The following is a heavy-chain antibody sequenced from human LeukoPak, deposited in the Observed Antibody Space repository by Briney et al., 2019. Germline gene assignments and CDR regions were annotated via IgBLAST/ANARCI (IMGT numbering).Heavy chain of an antibody. CDR2: IKLDGSEK. V-gene: IGHV3-7*01. D-gene: IGHD2-8*02. Sequence: GGSLRLSCAASGFTFSGYWMTWVRQAPGKGLEWVANIKLDGSEKYYVDSVKGRFTISRDNAKNSLYLQMNSLRAEETAVYYCARVSVVSYYFDYWGQGTLVTVSS. CDR3: ARVSVVSYYFDY. J-gene: IGHJ4*02. CDR1: GFTFSGYW.